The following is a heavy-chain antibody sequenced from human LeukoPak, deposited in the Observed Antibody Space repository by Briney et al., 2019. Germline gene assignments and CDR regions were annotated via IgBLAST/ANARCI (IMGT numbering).Heavy chain of an antibody. CDR1: GYTFTGYY. CDR3: AREAGGIEWLLFNNYYYYGMDV. D-gene: IGHD3-3*01. Sequence: ASVKVSCKASGYTFTGYYMHWVRQAPGQGLEWMGWINPSSGGTNYAQKFQGWVTMTRDTSISTAYMELSRLRSDDTAVYYCAREAGGIEWLLFNNYYYYGMDVWGQGTTVTVSS. V-gene: IGHV1-2*04. J-gene: IGHJ6*02. CDR2: INPSSGGT.